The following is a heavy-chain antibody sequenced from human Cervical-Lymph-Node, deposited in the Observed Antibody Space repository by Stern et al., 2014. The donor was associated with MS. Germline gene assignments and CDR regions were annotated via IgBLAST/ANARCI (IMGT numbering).Heavy chain of an antibody. D-gene: IGHD1-26*01. V-gene: IGHV5-51*01. CDR1: GYIFTNYW. CDR2: IYPGDSDI. Sequence: VQLVQSGPEVKRPGESLKISCKISGYIFTNYWIAWVRQMPGKGLEWMGIIYPGDSDIRYSPSFQGQVTISGDKSISTAYLEWTSLKASDTAIYYCARQRSGAHFDNWGQGTRVTVSS. J-gene: IGHJ4*02. CDR3: ARQRSGAHFDN.